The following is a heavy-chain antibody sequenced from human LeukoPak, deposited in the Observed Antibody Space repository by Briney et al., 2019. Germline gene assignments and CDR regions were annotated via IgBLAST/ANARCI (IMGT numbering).Heavy chain of an antibody. V-gene: IGHV4-39*07. J-gene: IGHJ4*02. CDR2: IYYSGST. Sequence: SETLSLTCTVSGDSISSNNYYWGWIRQPPGKGLEWIGCIYYSGSTYYNPSLKSRVTISVDTSKNQFSLKLSSVTAADTAVYYCANSGSYFSLSSNFDYWGQGTLVTVSS. CDR3: ANSGSYFSLSSNFDY. D-gene: IGHD1-26*01. CDR1: GDSISSNNYY.